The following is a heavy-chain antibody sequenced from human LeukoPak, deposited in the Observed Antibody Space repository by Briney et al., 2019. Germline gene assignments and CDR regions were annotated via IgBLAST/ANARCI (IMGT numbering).Heavy chain of an antibody. CDR1: GYTFTGYY. Sequence: ASVKVSCKASGYTFTGYYMHWVRQAPGQGLEWMGWINPNSGGTNYAQKFQGRVTMTSDTSISTAYMELSRLRSDDTAVYYCARVGVAVVVPTGMYNWSDPWGQGT. V-gene: IGHV1-2*02. CDR3: ARVGVAVVVPTGMYNWSDP. CDR2: INPNSGGT. J-gene: IGHJ5*02. D-gene: IGHD2-2*01.